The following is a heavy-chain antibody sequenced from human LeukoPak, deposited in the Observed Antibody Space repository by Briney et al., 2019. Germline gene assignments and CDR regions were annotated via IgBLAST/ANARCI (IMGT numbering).Heavy chain of an antibody. D-gene: IGHD4-23*01. CDR1: GYTFTGYF. CDR2: INPNSGVT. Sequence: GASVKVSCKTSGYTFTGYFIHWVRQAPGQGLEWMGWINPNSGVTSYAQKFQGRVTMTRDTSISTAYMVLSRLRSDDTAVYYCAVLAYAVVSHWGQGTLVTVSS. J-gene: IGHJ4*02. V-gene: IGHV1-2*02. CDR3: AVLAYAVVSH.